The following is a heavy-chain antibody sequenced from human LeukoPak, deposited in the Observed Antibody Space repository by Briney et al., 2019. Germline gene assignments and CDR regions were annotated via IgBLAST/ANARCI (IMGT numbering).Heavy chain of an antibody. J-gene: IGHJ6*03. Sequence: GGSLRLSCAASGFTFDDYGMSWVRQAPGKGLEWVSGINWNGVTTRYADSVKGRFTISRDNAKNSLYLQMSSLRAKDTAFYYCARERGGDYSNYYYYYSMDVWGKGTTVTVSS. D-gene: IGHD4-11*01. CDR3: ARERGGDYSNYYYYYSMDV. CDR2: INWNGVTT. CDR1: GFTFDDYG. V-gene: IGHV3-20*04.